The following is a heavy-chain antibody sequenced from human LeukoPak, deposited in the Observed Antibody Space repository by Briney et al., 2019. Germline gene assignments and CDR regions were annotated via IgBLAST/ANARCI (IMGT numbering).Heavy chain of an antibody. CDR1: GFTFSSYA. CDR3: AKDALISFRGAWSQSDS. Sequence: GGSLRLSCAASGFTFSSYAMSWVRQAPGKGLEWVSGISGGGDSTYYVDSVKGRFTISRDNSKNTLYLQMNSLRAEDTAVYYCAKDALISFRGAWSQSDSWGQGTLVTVSS. V-gene: IGHV3-23*01. D-gene: IGHD3-16*02. CDR2: ISGGGDST. J-gene: IGHJ4*02.